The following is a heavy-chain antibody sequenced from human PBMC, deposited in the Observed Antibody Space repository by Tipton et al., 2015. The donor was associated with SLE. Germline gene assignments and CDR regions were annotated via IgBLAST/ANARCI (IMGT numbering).Heavy chain of an antibody. J-gene: IGHJ4*02. D-gene: IGHD6-19*01. CDR2: FHKGGST. Sequence: TLSLTCTVSGGSISSHYWSWIRQSPGKGLEWIGNFHKGGSTDYNRSLQSRVALSLDSSQNHFSLKLTSVTAADTAMYYCARVGFSSAWLNFDYWGLGTLVTVSS. V-gene: IGHV4-59*11. CDR3: ARVGFSSAWLNFDY. CDR1: GGSISSHY.